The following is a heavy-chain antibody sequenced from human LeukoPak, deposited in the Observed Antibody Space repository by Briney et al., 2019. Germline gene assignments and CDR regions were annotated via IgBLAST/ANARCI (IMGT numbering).Heavy chain of an antibody. CDR1: GFTFDDYA. CDR3: AEGITMIVVAGYYFDY. D-gene: IGHD3-22*01. Sequence: GGSLRLSCAASGFTFDDYAMHWGRQAPGKGLEWVSLISGDGGSTYYADSVKGRFTISRDNSKNSLYLQMNSLRTEDTALYYCAEGITMIVVAGYYFDYWGQGTLVTVSS. J-gene: IGHJ4*02. CDR2: ISGDGGST. V-gene: IGHV3-43*02.